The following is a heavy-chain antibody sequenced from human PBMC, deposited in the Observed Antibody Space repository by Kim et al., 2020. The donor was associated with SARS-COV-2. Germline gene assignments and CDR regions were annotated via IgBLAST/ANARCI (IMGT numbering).Heavy chain of an antibody. Sequence: GGSLRLSCAASGFTFSSYAMSWVRQAPGKGLEWVSAISGSGGSTYYADSVKGRFTISRDNSKNTLYLQMNSLRAEDTAVYYCAKFPSPCSSTSCYVYWGQGTLVTVSS. J-gene: IGHJ4*02. CDR3: AKFPSPCSSTSCYVY. D-gene: IGHD2-2*01. V-gene: IGHV3-23*01. CDR1: GFTFSSYA. CDR2: ISGSGGST.